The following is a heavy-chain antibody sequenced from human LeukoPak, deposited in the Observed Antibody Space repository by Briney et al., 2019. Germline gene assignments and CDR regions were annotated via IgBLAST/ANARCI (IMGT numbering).Heavy chain of an antibody. Sequence: GGSLRLSCAASGFTVSSNYMSWVRQAPGKGLEWVSVIYSGGSTYYADSVKGRFTISRDNSKNTLYLQMNSLRAEDTALYYCAREVYDSSGYSLGGLPEAFDIWGQGTMVTVSS. CDR1: GFTVSSNY. CDR2: IYSGGST. CDR3: AREVYDSSGYSLGGLPEAFDI. V-gene: IGHV3-53*01. J-gene: IGHJ3*02. D-gene: IGHD3-22*01.